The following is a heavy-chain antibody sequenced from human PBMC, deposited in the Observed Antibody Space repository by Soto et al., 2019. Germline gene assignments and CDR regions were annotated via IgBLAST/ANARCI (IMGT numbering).Heavy chain of an antibody. CDR3: ARLGGSYQSLDS. J-gene: IGHJ5*01. D-gene: IGHD3-22*01. V-gene: IGHV4-59*08. CDR1: GGSISSYY. CDR2: IYYTGTT. Sequence: PSETLSLTCTVSGGSISSYYWSWIRQPPGKGLEWIGYIYYTGTTTYNPSIKSRVTISVDSSKNQFSLNLTSVSAADTAVYYCARLGGSYQSLDSWGQGTLVTVSS.